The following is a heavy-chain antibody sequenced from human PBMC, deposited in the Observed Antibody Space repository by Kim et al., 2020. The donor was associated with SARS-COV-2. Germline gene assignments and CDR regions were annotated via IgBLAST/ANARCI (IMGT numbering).Heavy chain of an antibody. V-gene: IGHV3-33*01. J-gene: IGHJ6*02. CDR3: ARDPLPGYFGGMDV. Sequence: GGSLRLSCAASGFTFSSYGMHWVRQAPGKGLEWVAVIWYDGSNKYYADSVKGRITVSRDNSKNTLYLQMNSLRAEDTAVYYCARDPLPGYFGGMDVWGQG. D-gene: IGHD3-9*01. CDR1: GFTFSSYG. CDR2: IWYDGSNK.